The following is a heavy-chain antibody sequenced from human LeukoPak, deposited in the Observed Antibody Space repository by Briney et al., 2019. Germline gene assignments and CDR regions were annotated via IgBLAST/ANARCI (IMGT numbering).Heavy chain of an antibody. V-gene: IGHV3-33*08. Sequence: GGSLRLSCAASGFTFSSYWMSWVRQAPGKGLEWVAVIWYDGSNKYYADSVKGRFTISRDNSKNTLNLQMNSLRAEDTAVYYCVRDVKNPSTVIGPFDYWGQGTLVTVSS. CDR3: VRDVKNPSTVIGPFDY. J-gene: IGHJ4*02. CDR1: GFTFSSYW. CDR2: IWYDGSNK. D-gene: IGHD2-21*01.